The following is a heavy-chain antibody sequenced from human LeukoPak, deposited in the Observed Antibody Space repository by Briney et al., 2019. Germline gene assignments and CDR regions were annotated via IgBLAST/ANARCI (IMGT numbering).Heavy chain of an antibody. V-gene: IGHV3-23*01. Sequence: GGSLRLSCAASGFTFSSYAMSWVRQAPGKGLEWVSAISGSGGSTYYADSVKGRFTISRDNFKNTLYLQMNSLRAEDTAVYYCAKLRGDYVFEDFQHWGQGTLVTVSS. D-gene: IGHD4-17*01. CDR2: ISGSGGST. J-gene: IGHJ1*01. CDR1: GFTFSSYA. CDR3: AKLRGDYVFEDFQH.